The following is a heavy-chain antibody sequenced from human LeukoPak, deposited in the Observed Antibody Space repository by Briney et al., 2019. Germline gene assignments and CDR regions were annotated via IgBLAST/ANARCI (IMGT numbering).Heavy chain of an antibody. V-gene: IGHV4-34*01. D-gene: IGHD6-19*01. J-gene: IGHJ3*01. Sequence: PSETLSLTCAVSEMSFSAYYWNWIRQSPGKGLEWIGEINYGGCTKYTPSLEGRGTILIDTSKNQFSLKLTSVTAADTAVYYCARGFPPGSGSRGSHAFDVWGQGTMVTVSS. CDR1: EMSFSAYY. CDR3: ARGFPPGSGSRGSHAFDV. CDR2: INYGGCT.